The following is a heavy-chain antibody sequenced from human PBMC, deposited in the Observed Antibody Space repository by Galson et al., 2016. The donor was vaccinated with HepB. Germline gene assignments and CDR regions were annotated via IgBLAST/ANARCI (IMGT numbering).Heavy chain of an antibody. V-gene: IGHV1-46*01. CDR2: INPRGDTA. Sequence: SVKVSCKAPAYTFTNYYIHWVRQAPGQGLEWMGLINPRGDTASYAQKFQGRITMTRDTSTSSVHMELSSLRSEDTAVYYCAREPHGRTGYSYYYYGLDVWGQGTTATVSS. D-gene: IGHD2-15*01. CDR1: AYTFTNYY. J-gene: IGHJ6*02. CDR3: AREPHGRTGYSYYYYGLDV.